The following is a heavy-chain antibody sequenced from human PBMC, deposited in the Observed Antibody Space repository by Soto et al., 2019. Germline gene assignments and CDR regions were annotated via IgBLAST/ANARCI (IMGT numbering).Heavy chain of an antibody. Sequence: VGSLRLSCEVSGFTFSSYSMNCVRQAPGKGLEWVSSISGSGGYIYYADSVKGRFTISRDNAKNSLYLQMTSLRDEDTALYYCARDRQSTPWYSADYWGQGSLVTVSS. CDR3: ARDRQSTPWYSADY. CDR1: GFTFSSYS. D-gene: IGHD2-15*01. CDR2: ISGSGGYI. V-gene: IGHV3-21*01. J-gene: IGHJ4*02.